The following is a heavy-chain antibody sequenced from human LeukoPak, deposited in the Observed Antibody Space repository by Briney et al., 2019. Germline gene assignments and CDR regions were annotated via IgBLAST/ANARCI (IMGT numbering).Heavy chain of an antibody. D-gene: IGHD1-26*01. CDR1: GFTFSSYS. Sequence: PGGSLRLSCAASGFTFSSYSMNWVRQAPGKGLEWVAVISYDGSNKYYADSVEGRFTISRDNSKNTLYLQMNSLRAEDTAVYYCAKEGGGSYIVYYYYYGMDVWGQGTTVTVSS. J-gene: IGHJ6*02. V-gene: IGHV3-30*18. CDR2: ISYDGSNK. CDR3: AKEGGGSYIVYYYYYGMDV.